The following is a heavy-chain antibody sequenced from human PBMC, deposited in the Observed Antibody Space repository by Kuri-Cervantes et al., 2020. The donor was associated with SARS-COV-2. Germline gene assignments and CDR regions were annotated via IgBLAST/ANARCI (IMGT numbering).Heavy chain of an antibody. D-gene: IGHD3-22*01. Sequence: GGSLRLSCAASGFTFSRYAIHWVRQAPGKGLEWVAIISHDGNNQYYTDSVKGRFTVSRDTSKNTLYLQMNSLRAEDTAVYYCARERLFTMIVVVTTSPPDYWGQGTLVTVSS. CDR3: ARERLFTMIVVVTTSPPDY. CDR2: ISHDGNNQ. V-gene: IGHV3-30-3*01. J-gene: IGHJ4*02. CDR1: GFTFSRYA.